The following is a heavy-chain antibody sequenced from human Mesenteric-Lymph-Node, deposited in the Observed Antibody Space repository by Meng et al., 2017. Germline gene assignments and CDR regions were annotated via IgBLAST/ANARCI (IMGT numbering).Heavy chain of an antibody. Sequence: GGSLRLSCAASGFTFDDYGMSWIRQAPGKGLEWVSYTSSMVTTIHYADSVKGRFTISRDNAKNSLYLQMNSLRAEDTAVYYCARVMYSSGWSRPQYYYYYGMDVWGQGTTVTVSS. D-gene: IGHD6-19*01. V-gene: IGHV3-11*01. CDR1: GFTFDDYG. CDR3: ARVMYSSGWSRPQYYYYYGMDV. CDR2: TSSMVTTI. J-gene: IGHJ6*02.